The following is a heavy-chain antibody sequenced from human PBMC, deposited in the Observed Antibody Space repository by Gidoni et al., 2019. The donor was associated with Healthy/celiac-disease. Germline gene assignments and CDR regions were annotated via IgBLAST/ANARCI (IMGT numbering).Heavy chain of an antibody. CDR1: GGSFSGYY. J-gene: IGHJ4*02. D-gene: IGHD3-16*01. V-gene: IGHV4-34*01. CDR3: ARWDGGYFDY. Sequence: QVQLQQWGAGLLKPSETLSLTCAVYGGSFSGYYWSWIRQPPGKGLEWIGEINHSGSTNYNPSLKSRVTISVDTSKNQFSLKLSSVTAADTAVYYCARWDGGYFDYWGQGTLVTVSS. CDR2: INHSGST.